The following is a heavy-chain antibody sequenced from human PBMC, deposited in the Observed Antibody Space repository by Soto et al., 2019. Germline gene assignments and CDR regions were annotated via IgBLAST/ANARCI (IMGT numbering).Heavy chain of an antibody. J-gene: IGHJ4*02. V-gene: IGHV3-53*01. CDR1: GFTVSSNY. D-gene: IGHD3-22*01. Sequence: GGSLRLCCAASGFTVSSNYMSWVRQAPGKGLEWVSVIYSGGSTYYADSVKGRFTISRDSSKNTLYLQMNSLRAEDTAVYYCASQYYYDNSGYYYFDYWGQGTLVTVS. CDR2: IYSGGST. CDR3: ASQYYYDNSGYYYFDY.